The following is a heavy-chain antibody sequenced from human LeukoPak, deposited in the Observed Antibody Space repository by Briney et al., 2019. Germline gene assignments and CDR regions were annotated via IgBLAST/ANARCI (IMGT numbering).Heavy chain of an antibody. CDR1: GFTFSSYA. Sequence: GGSLRLSCAASGFTFSSYAMSWVRQAPGKGLEWVAMIWSDGSNQYYADSVKGRFTISRDNSKNTVYLQMDSLRAEDTAIYFCARDKGTRALDYWGQGVLVTVSS. CDR2: IWSDGSNQ. D-gene: IGHD1-1*01. J-gene: IGHJ4*02. CDR3: ARDKGTRALDY. V-gene: IGHV3-33*08.